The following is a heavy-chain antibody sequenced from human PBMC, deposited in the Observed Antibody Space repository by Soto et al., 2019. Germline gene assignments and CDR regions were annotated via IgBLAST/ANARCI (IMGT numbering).Heavy chain of an antibody. V-gene: IGHV6-1*01. CDR2: TYFRSKWYN. D-gene: IGHD5-12*01. Sequence: QTLALTSALSVDSVSINTASWNWIRQSPSRGLEWLGRTYFRSKWYNDYAVSVKSRIIINPDTSNNQFSLQLNSVTPEDTAVYFCAKGDNLGPKTGYAFDPWGQGIMVTVSS. CDR1: VDSVSINTAS. J-gene: IGHJ5*02. CDR3: AKGDNLGPKTGYAFDP.